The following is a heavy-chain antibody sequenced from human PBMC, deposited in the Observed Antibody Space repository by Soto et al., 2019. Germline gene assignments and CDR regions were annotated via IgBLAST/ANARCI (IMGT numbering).Heavy chain of an antibody. CDR3: ARDLRKRRFLDF. V-gene: IGHV3-30-3*01. J-gene: IGHJ4*02. D-gene: IGHD1-1*01. Sequence: QVQLVESGGGVIQPGRSLRLSCAGSGFTFPTYAFHWVRQAPGKGLEWVAVMSSDGTNKYYADSVKGRFTISRDNSKNTLYLQMDSLRGEDTAVYFCARDLRKRRFLDFWGQGTLVSVSS. CDR1: GFTFPTYA. CDR2: MSSDGTNK.